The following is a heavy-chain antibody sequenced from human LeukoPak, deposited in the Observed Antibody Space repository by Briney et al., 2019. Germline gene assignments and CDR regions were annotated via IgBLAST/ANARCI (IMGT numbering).Heavy chain of an antibody. D-gene: IGHD3-10*01. Sequence: GASVKVSCKASGYTFTGYYMHWVRQAPGQGLEWMGRINPNSGGTNYAQKFQGRVTMTRDTSISTAYMELSRLRSDDTAVYYCARAQSLESGSYYRGDRSLLHWGQGTLVTVSS. J-gene: IGHJ4*02. CDR2: INPNSGGT. V-gene: IGHV1-2*06. CDR3: ARAQSLESGSYYRGDRSLLH. CDR1: GYTFTGYY.